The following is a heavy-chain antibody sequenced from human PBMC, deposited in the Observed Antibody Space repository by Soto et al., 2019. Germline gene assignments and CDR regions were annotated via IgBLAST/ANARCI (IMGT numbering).Heavy chain of an antibody. CDR3: ARAKKAAIAPWGAFDI. CDR1: GYTFTGYY. CDR2: INPNSGGT. J-gene: IGHJ3*02. Sequence: VKVSCKASGYTFTGYYMHWVRQAPGQGLEWMGWINPNSGGTNYAQKFQGRVTMTRDTSISTAYMELSRLRSDDTAVYYCARAKKAAIAPWGAFDIWGQGTMVTVSS. D-gene: IGHD2-2*01. V-gene: IGHV1-2*02.